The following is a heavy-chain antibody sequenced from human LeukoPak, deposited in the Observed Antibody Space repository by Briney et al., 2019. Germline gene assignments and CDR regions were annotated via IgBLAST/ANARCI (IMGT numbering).Heavy chain of an antibody. V-gene: IGHV3-7*01. CDR2: IKQDGSEK. CDR3: ARDVVLARDGTIWSDY. Sequence: GGSLRLSCAASGFTFSSYWMSWVRQAPGKGLEWVANIKQDGSEKYYVDSVKGRFTISRDNAKNSLYLQMNSLRAEDTAVYYCARDVVLARDGTIWSDYWGQGTLVTVFS. J-gene: IGHJ4*02. CDR1: GFTFSSYW. D-gene: IGHD2-8*01.